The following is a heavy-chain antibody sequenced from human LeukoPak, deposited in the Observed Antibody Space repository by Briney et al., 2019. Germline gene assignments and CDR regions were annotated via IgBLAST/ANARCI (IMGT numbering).Heavy chain of an antibody. CDR2: IYHSGST. CDR1: GYSISSGYY. J-gene: IGHJ4*02. D-gene: IGHD6-19*01. Sequence: SETLSLTCTVSGYSISSGYYWGWIRQPPGKGLEWIGSIYHSGSTYYNPSLKSRVTISVDTSKNQFSLKLSSVTAADTAVYYCASSGWAPHYCFDYWGQGTLVTVSS. CDR3: ASSGWAPHYCFDY. V-gene: IGHV4-38-2*02.